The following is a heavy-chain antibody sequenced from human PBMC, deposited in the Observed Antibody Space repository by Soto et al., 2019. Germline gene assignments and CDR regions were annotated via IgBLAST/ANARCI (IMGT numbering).Heavy chain of an antibody. V-gene: IGHV3-30*03. CDR3: LXSPPFFCSSANCYRCYFDY. Sequence: GGSLRLCCAASGFPFGDFGMHWLRQAPGKGLEWVAVISHDGSDKFYADSVKARFTISRDNSKNTLYLQMSGLRAEDTAVYYCLXSPPFFCSSANCYRCYFDYWSQGTLVTVSS. CDR1: GFPFGDFG. D-gene: IGHD2-2*02. CDR2: ISHDGSDK. J-gene: IGHJ4*02.